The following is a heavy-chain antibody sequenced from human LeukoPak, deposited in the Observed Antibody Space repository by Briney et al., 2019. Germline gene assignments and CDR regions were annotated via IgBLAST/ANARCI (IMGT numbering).Heavy chain of an antibody. D-gene: IGHD1-1*01. CDR1: GFTFDDYG. Sequence: PGGSLRLSCAASGFTFDDYGMSWVRQAPGKGLEWVSGINWNGGSTGYADSVKGRFTISRDNAKNSLYLQMNSLRAEDTALYYCARDLRLGYYYYYMDVWGKGTTVTISS. CDR2: INWNGGST. CDR3: ARDLRLGYYYYYMDV. V-gene: IGHV3-20*04. J-gene: IGHJ6*03.